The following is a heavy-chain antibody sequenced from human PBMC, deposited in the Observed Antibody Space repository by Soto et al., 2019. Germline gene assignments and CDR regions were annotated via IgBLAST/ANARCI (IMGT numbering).Heavy chain of an antibody. V-gene: IGHV1-18*01. D-gene: IGHD6-19*01. CDR3: ARDGMGGTIGVDWYYFDY. Sequence: QVQLVQSGAEVKKPGASVKVSCKASGYTFTSYGISWVRQAPGQGLEWMGWISAYNGNTNYAQKLQGRVTMTTDTSTSTAYRELRSLRSDDTAVYYCARDGMGGTIGVDWYYFDYWGQGTLVTVSS. CDR2: ISAYNGNT. CDR1: GYTFTSYG. J-gene: IGHJ4*02.